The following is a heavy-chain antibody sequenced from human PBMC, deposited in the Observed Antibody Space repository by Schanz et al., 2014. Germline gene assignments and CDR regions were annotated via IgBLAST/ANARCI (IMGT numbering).Heavy chain of an antibody. J-gene: IGHJ4*02. Sequence: EVQLVESGGGLVQPGGSLRLSCAASGFTFSNYWMSWVRQAPGKGLEWVANIGPDGSAKNHVDSVRGRFTISRDNAKNTLYLQMNSLRPEDTALYYCVGIHVAVAEAFYWGQGALVIVS. CDR1: GFTFSNYW. CDR3: VGIHVAVAEAFY. D-gene: IGHD6-19*01. CDR2: IGPDGSAK. V-gene: IGHV3-7*01.